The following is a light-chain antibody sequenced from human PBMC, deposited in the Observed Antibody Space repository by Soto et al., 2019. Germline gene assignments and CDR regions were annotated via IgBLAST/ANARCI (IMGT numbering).Light chain of an antibody. CDR2: EVF. V-gene: IGKV2D-29*01. Sequence: DVVMTQTPLSLSVTPGQPASISCKSSRSLLRSDGKTYLYWYFQKPGQPPQPLIYEVFNRFSGVSDRFRGSGSGTDFILTISRVGAEDVGVYYCMQSIQLPLTFGGGTKVEIK. J-gene: IGKJ4*01. CDR1: RSLLRSDGKTY. CDR3: MQSIQLPLT.